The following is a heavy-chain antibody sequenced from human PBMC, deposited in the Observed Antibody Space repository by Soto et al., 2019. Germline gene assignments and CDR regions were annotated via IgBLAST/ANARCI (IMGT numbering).Heavy chain of an antibody. V-gene: IGHV1-69*13. CDR1: GDTLCTST. D-gene: IGHD3-22*01. J-gene: IGHJ4*02. Sequence: SVKISSTSSGDTLCTSTITVVRQAPGQGLEWMGGITPIFGTASFAQKFQGRVTITADESTSTAYMELSSLRSEDTAMYYCARDGTLYDSSGYYYLYWGQGTLVTV. CDR2: ITPIFGTA. CDR3: ARDGTLYDSSGYYYLY.